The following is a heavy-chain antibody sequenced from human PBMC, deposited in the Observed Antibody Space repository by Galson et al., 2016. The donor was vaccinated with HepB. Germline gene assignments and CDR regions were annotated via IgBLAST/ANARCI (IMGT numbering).Heavy chain of an antibody. CDR1: GGSFTDYY. CDR2: INNSGRT. D-gene: IGHD3-10*01. V-gene: IGHV4-34*01. J-gene: IGHJ4*02. Sequence: SETLSLTCAVYGGSFTDYYWSWIRQPPGRGLEWIGEINNSGRTKYNPSLTSRVTISVDTSKDNFSLHVRSVTAADTAVYYCARGGATPMVLKYWGQGNLVTVSS. CDR3: ARGGATPMVLKY.